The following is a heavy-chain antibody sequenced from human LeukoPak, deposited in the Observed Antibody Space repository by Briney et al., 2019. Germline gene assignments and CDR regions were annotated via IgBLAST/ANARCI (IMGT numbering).Heavy chain of an antibody. CDR1: GSTFSKYW. J-gene: IGHJ4*02. Sequence: RGSLRLSCAASGSTFSKYWMLWVRQAPGKGLESVSRINTDGTVTTYADSVKGRFTVSRDNADNTMFLQMNSVRDEDTAVYYCATKQWLAPPPDSWGQGTPVTVSS. CDR3: ATKQWLAPPPDS. D-gene: IGHD6-19*01. CDR2: INTDGTVT. V-gene: IGHV3-74*01.